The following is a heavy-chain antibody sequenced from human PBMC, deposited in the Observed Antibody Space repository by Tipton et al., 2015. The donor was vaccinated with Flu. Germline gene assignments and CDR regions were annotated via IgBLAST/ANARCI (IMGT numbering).Heavy chain of an antibody. CDR1: GDSISSYY. V-gene: IGHV4-59*01. CDR3: AREADSSGYYPFDY. D-gene: IGHD3-22*01. Sequence: LRLSCTVSGDSISSYYWSWIRQPPGKGLEWIGYIYYSGSTNYNPSLKSRVTISVDTSKNQFSLKLSSVTAADTAVYYCAREADSSGYYPFDYWGQGTLVTVSS. CDR2: IYYSGST. J-gene: IGHJ4*02.